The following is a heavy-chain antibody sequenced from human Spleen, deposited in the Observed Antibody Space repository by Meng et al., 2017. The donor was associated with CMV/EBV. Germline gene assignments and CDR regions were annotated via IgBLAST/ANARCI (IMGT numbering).Heavy chain of an antibody. V-gene: IGHV3-30-3*01. CDR2: ISYDGSNK. J-gene: IGHJ4*02. D-gene: IGHD1-1*01. Sequence: GESLKISCAASGFTFSSYAMHWVRQAPGKGLEWVAVISYDGSNKYYADSVKGRFTISRDNSKNTLYLQMNSLRAEDTAVYYCARDSAITTGDRPKWGQGALVTVSS. CDR1: GFTFSSYA. CDR3: ARDSAITTGDRPK.